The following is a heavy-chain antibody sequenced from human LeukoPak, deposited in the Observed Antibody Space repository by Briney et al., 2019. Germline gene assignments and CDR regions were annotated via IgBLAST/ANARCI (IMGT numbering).Heavy chain of an antibody. Sequence: GGSLRLSCAASGFTFSSSWMTWVRQAPGKGLEWVAHINEEGSDKYYVDSVTGRFSISRDNTKNSLYLQMSSLRDEDTAVYYCARDEGEQWQPLDYWGQGTLVTVSS. D-gene: IGHD6-19*01. J-gene: IGHJ4*02. CDR2: INEEGSDK. V-gene: IGHV3-7*01. CDR3: ARDEGEQWQPLDY. CDR1: GFTFSSSW.